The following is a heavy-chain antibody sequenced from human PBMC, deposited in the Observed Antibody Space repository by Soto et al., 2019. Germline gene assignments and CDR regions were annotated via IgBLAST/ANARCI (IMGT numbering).Heavy chain of an antibody. CDR1: GYTLTELS. Sequence: ASVKVSCKVSGYTLTELSMHWVRQAPGKGLEWMGGFDPEDGETSYAQKFQGRVTMTEDTSTDTVYMELSSLRSEDTAVYYCARDRHLGITIFGVVTDHDAFDIWGQGTMVTVSS. CDR3: ARDRHLGITIFGVVTDHDAFDI. CDR2: FDPEDGET. V-gene: IGHV1-24*01. D-gene: IGHD3-3*01. J-gene: IGHJ3*02.